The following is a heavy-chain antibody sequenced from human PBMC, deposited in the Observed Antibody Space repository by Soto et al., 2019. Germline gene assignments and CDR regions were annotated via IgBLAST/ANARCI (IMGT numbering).Heavy chain of an antibody. Sequence: QVQLVQSGAEVKKPGSSVKVSCKASGGTFSSYTISWVRQAPGQGLEWMGRIIPILGIANYAQKFQGRVTITADKSTSTDYMELSSLRSEDTAVYYCARGLGDYYGSGSTYYYYYYRDVWGKGTTVTVAS. D-gene: IGHD3-10*01. J-gene: IGHJ6*03. CDR1: GGTFSSYT. CDR2: IIPILGIA. CDR3: ARGLGDYYGSGSTYYYYYYRDV. V-gene: IGHV1-69*02.